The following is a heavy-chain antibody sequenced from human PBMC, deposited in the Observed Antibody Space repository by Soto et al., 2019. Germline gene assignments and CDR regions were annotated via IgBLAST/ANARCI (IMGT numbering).Heavy chain of an antibody. CDR2: ISYDGSNK. CDR3: AKDGAPVAGTEGFDY. CDR1: GFTFSSYG. V-gene: IGHV3-30*18. J-gene: IGHJ4*02. D-gene: IGHD6-19*01. Sequence: LRLSCAASGFTFSSYGMHWVRQAPGKGLEWVAVISYDGSNKYYADSVKGRFTISRDNSKNTLYLQMNSLRAEDTAVYYCAKDGAPVAGTEGFDYWGRGTLVTVSS.